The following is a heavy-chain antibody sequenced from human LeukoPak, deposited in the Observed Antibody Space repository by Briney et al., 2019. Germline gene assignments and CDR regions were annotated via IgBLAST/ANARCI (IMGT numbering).Heavy chain of an antibody. Sequence: ASETLSLTCTVSGGSISDSYWSWIRQPPGKGLEWIGYIYYSGSTNYNPSLKSRVTMSVDTSKNQLSLKVSSVTAADTAVYYCARHVDTAVVLYFDYWGHGALVTVSS. CDR2: IYYSGST. V-gene: IGHV4-59*01. CDR1: GGSISDSY. CDR3: ARHVDTAVVLYFDY. D-gene: IGHD5-18*01. J-gene: IGHJ4*01.